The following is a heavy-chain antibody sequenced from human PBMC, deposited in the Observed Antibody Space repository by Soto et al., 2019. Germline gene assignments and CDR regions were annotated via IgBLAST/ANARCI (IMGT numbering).Heavy chain of an antibody. Sequence: QVQLVLSGAEVKKPGASVKVSCKASGYTFTSYYMHWVRQAPGQGLEWMGIINPSGGSTSYAQKCQGRGTMTRDTSTSTVYVELSRLRSEDTAVYYCARDPLGVAVAGIFDYWGQGTLVTVSS. CDR1: GYTFTSYY. D-gene: IGHD6-19*01. J-gene: IGHJ4*02. CDR3: ARDPLGVAVAGIFDY. V-gene: IGHV1-46*01. CDR2: INPSGGST.